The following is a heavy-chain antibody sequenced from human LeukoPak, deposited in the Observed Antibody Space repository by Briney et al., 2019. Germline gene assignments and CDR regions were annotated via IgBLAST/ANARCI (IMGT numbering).Heavy chain of an antibody. CDR3: ARSDYGDLDN. Sequence: GASVKVSCKASGYTFTNYDIHWVRQASGQGLEWMRWMNPNSGNTAYAQKFQGRVTMTRSTSITTAYMELSSLTSEDTAVYYCARSDYGDLDNWGQGTLVAVSS. D-gene: IGHD4-17*01. J-gene: IGHJ4*02. CDR2: MNPNSGNT. V-gene: IGHV1-8*01. CDR1: GYTFTNYD.